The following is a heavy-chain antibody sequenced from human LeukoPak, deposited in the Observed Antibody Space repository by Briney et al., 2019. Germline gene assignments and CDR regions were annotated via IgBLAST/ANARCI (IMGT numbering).Heavy chain of an antibody. J-gene: IGHJ5*02. D-gene: IGHD3-10*01. V-gene: IGHV3-23*01. Sequence: GGSLRLSCAASGFAFSSCNMNWVRQAPGKGLEWVSAITGNGANTFYADSVKGRFTISRDNSKNTMYLQMNSLRAEDTALYYCARDRSGSYPNWFDPWGQGTLVTVSS. CDR3: ARDRSGSYPNWFDP. CDR1: GFAFSSCN. CDR2: ITGNGANT.